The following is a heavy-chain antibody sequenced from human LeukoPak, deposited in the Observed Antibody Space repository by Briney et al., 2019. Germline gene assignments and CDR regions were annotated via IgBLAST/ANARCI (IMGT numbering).Heavy chain of an antibody. Sequence: GASVKVSCKASGYTFTSYDINWVRQATGQGLEWMGWMNPNSGNTGYVQKFQGRVTMTSNTSISTAYMELSSLRSEDTAVYYCAITYYYDSSGLNWFDPWGQGTLVTVSS. V-gene: IGHV1-8*01. CDR1: GYTFTSYD. CDR3: AITYYYDSSGLNWFDP. D-gene: IGHD3-22*01. CDR2: MNPNSGNT. J-gene: IGHJ5*02.